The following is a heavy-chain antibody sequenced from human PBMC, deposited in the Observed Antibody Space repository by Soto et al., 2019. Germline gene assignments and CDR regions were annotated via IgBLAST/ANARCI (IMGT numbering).Heavy chain of an antibody. CDR3: ARRGSRPSASDI. CDR1: GDSVSSNSAA. D-gene: IGHD1-26*01. V-gene: IGHV6-1*01. Sequence: SQTLSLTCAISGDSVSSNSAAWNWIRQSPSRGLEWLGRTYYRSKWYNDYAVSVKRRITINPDTSKNQFSFQRNSVTPEHTAVNFCARRGSRPSASDISGQGTM. CDR2: TYYRSKWYN. J-gene: IGHJ3*02.